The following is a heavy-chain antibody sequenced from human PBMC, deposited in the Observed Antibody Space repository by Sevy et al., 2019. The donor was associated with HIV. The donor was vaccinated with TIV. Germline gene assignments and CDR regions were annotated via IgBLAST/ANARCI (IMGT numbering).Heavy chain of an antibody. CDR1: GGSISSYF. CDR3: ARDSTTRPRVLDY. D-gene: IGHD1-1*01. Sequence: SETLSLTCSVSGGSISSYFWTWVRQSPGKGLEWIGNIYFTGNTDYSPSLKSRVSLSLDTSKSQFSLTLNSVIAADTAVYYCARDSTTRPRVLDYWGQGTLVTVSS. V-gene: IGHV4-59*01. CDR2: IYFTGNT. J-gene: IGHJ4*02.